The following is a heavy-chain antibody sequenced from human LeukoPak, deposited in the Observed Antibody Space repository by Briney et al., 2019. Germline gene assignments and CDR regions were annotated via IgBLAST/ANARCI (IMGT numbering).Heavy chain of an antibody. D-gene: IGHD2-15*01. J-gene: IGHJ5*02. V-gene: IGHV4-4*07. Sequence: SETLSLTCTVSGGSISSYYWSWIREPAGKGLEWIGRLYTSGSTNYNPSLKSRVTISVDTSKNQFSLKLSSVTAADTAVYYCARTVQYCSGGSCYSWYLLADNWFDPWGQGTLVTVSS. CDR2: LYTSGST. CDR1: GGSISSYY. CDR3: ARTVQYCSGGSCYSWYLLADNWFDP.